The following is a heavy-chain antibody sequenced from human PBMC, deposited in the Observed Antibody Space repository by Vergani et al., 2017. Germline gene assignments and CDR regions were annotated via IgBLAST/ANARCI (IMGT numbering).Heavy chain of an antibody. D-gene: IGHD3-10*01. J-gene: IGHJ6*02. CDR2: IYHSGST. CDR3: ARDGGSYYYSASVGYYYGMDV. Sequence: QVQLQESGPGLVKPSETLSPTCTVSGYSISSGYYWGWIRQPPGKGLEWIGSIYHSGSTYYNPSLKSRVTISVDTSKNQFSLKLSSVTAADTAVYYCARDGGSYYYSASVGYYYGMDVWGQGTTVTVSS. V-gene: IGHV4-38-2*02. CDR1: GYSISSGYY.